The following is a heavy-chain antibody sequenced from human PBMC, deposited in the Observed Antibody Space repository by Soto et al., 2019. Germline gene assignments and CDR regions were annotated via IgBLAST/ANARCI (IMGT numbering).Heavy chain of an antibody. CDR1: GGSFSGYY. Sequence: PSETLSLTCAVYGGSFSGYYWSWIRQHTGKGLEWIGEINHSGSTNYNPSLKSRVTISVDTSKNQFSLKLSSVTAGDTAVYYCARAPRRQDIVVVPAARAYWFDPWGQGTLVTVSS. D-gene: IGHD2-2*01. CDR3: ARAPRRQDIVVVPAARAYWFDP. V-gene: IGHV4-34*01. CDR2: INHSGST. J-gene: IGHJ5*02.